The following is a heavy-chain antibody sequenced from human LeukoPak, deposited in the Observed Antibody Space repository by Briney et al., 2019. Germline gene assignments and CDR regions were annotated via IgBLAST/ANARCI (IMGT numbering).Heavy chain of an antibody. J-gene: IGHJ4*02. D-gene: IGHD2-15*01. Sequence: GGSLRLSCAASGFTFSSYSMNWVRQAPGKGLEWVSSISSSSSYIYYADSVKGRFAISRDNAKNSLYLQMNSLRAEDTAVYYCASGYCSGGSCQHDYWGQGTLVTVSS. CDR2: ISSSSSYI. CDR1: GFTFSSYS. CDR3: ASGYCSGGSCQHDY. V-gene: IGHV3-21*01.